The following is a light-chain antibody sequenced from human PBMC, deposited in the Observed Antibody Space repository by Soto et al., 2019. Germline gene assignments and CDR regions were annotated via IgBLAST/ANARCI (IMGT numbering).Light chain of an antibody. CDR1: QSVSSN. V-gene: IGKV3-15*01. CDR2: GAS. J-gene: IGKJ3*01. Sequence: EIVMTQSPATLSVSPGERATLSCRASQSVSSNLAWYQQKPGQAPTLLIYGASTRPTGIPARCSGSGSGTEFTHTISSLQSEDFAVYYRQQYNNWPPFTFGPGTNVDIK. CDR3: QQYNNWPPFT.